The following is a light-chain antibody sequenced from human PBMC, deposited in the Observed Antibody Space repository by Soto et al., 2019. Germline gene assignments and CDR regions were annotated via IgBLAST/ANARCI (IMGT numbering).Light chain of an antibody. V-gene: IGKV3-20*01. CDR3: QQYGNTPPNA. Sequence: EIVLTQSPGTLSLSPGERATLSCRASQSISSSYLAWYQQKPGQAPRVLIDGASSRATGIPDRFSGSGSGTDFTLTISRLEPEDFAVYFCQQYGNTPPNAFGQGTKVDIK. CDR1: QSISSSY. J-gene: IGKJ2*01. CDR2: GAS.